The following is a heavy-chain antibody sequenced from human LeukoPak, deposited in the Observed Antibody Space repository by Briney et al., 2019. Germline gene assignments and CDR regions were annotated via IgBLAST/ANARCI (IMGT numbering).Heavy chain of an antibody. CDR3: ARVYSPAAAGPEYYYYYGMDV. CDR2: ISGSGGTT. V-gene: IGHV3-23*01. J-gene: IGHJ6*02. Sequence: GGSLRLSCAASGFTFSSYAMSWVRQAPGKGLEWVSGISGSGGTTYYADSVKGRFTISRDNSKNTLYLQMNSLRAEDTAVYYCARVYSPAAAGPEYYYYYGMDVWGQGTTVTVSS. D-gene: IGHD6-13*01. CDR1: GFTFSSYA.